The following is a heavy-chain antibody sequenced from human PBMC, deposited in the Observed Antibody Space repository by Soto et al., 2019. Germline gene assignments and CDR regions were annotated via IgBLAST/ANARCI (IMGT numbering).Heavy chain of an antibody. D-gene: IGHD6-6*01. Sequence: EVQLLESGGGLIQPGGSLRLSCAASGFTFSICAMTWVRRAPGKGLEWVSSISASGSTTYYADSVKGRFTISRDNSKSSVTLQMDSLRAEDTAIYYCAKDMRTPSSWGQGTLVTVSS. CDR3: AKDMRTPSS. V-gene: IGHV3-23*01. CDR1: GFTFSICA. CDR2: ISASGSTT. J-gene: IGHJ1*01.